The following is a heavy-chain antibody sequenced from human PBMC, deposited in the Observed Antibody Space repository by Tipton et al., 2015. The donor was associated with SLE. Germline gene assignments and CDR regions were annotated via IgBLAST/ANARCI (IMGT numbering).Heavy chain of an antibody. J-gene: IGHJ5*02. D-gene: IGHD5-12*01. Sequence: SLRLSCATSGFTFSSYGMSWVRQAPGKGLEWVSAISGSGGSTYYADSVKGRFTISRDNSKNTLYLQMNSLRAEDTAVYYCAKGLRVDIVATGPEGWFDPWGQGTLVTVSS. CDR2: ISGSGGST. CDR1: GFTFSSYG. V-gene: IGHV3-23*01. CDR3: AKGLRVDIVATGPEGWFDP.